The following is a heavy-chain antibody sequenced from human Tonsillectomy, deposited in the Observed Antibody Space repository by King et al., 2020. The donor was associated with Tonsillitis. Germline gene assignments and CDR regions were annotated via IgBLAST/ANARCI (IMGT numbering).Heavy chain of an antibody. J-gene: IGHJ4*02. Sequence: VQLVQSGGGLVQPGGSLRLSCAASGFTFSSYAMSWVRQAPGKGLEWVSSISGSGGSTYYAESVKVRFTISRDNSKNTLYLQMNSLRAEDTAVYYCAKDKGGVWFGELSPIHWGQGTLVTVSS. CDR1: GFTFSSYA. CDR2: ISGSGGST. CDR3: AKDKGGVWFGELSPIH. D-gene: IGHD3-10*01. V-gene: IGHV3-23*04.